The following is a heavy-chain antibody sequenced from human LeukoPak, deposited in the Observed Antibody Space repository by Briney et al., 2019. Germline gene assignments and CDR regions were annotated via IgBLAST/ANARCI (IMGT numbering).Heavy chain of an antibody. D-gene: IGHD3-10*01. CDR1: GESISGFY. CDR3: ARQGYYGSRGWFDP. Sequence: SETLSLTCTVSGESISGFYWNWIRQPPGKGLEWIGYIYYSGSTNYNPSLKSRVTMSVDTSKNQFSLKLSSVTAADTAVYYCARQGYYGSRGWFDPWGQGTLVTVSS. CDR2: IYYSGST. J-gene: IGHJ5*02. V-gene: IGHV4-59*08.